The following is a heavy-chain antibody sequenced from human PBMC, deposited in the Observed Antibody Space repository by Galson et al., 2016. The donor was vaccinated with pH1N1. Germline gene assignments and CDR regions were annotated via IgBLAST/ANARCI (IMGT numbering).Heavy chain of an antibody. J-gene: IGHJ4*02. Sequence: SLRLSCAAFEFTLQTYPMSWVRQVPGKGLEWVANINQDGTEKNYAGSVKGRFIISRDVAKNSLYLQMSRLTAEDTATYFCSRDGDRRGDYRPWGDYWGQGSLVIVSS. D-gene: IGHD4-17*01. CDR2: INQDGTEK. CDR3: SRDGDRRGDYRPWGDY. V-gene: IGHV3-7*03. CDR1: EFTLQTYP.